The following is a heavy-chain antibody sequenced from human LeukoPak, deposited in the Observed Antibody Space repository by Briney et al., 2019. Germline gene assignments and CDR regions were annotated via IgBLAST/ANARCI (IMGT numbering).Heavy chain of an antibody. J-gene: IGHJ4*02. V-gene: IGHV4-4*07. CDR1: GGSIGNYY. CDR2: ISTSGTT. Sequence: SETLSLTCTVSGGSIGNYYWNWIRQPAGKGLEGIGRISTSGTTNYHPSLTSRVTLSLDTSKNQFSLNLRSVTAADTAIYFCARRHPYYYGSGTYSREDWGQGTLVTVSS. CDR3: ARRHPYYYGSGTYSRED. D-gene: IGHD3-10*01.